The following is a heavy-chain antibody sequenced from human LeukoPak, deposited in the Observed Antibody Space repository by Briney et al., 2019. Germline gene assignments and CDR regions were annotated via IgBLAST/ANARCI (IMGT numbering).Heavy chain of an antibody. Sequence: PSETLSLTCAVYGGSFSGYYWSWIRQPPGKGLEWIGEINHSGSTNYNPSLKSRVTISVDTSKNQFSLKLSSVTAADTAVYYCARVTWWELRLAFDIWGQGTMVTVSS. J-gene: IGHJ3*02. CDR3: ARVTWWELRLAFDI. CDR2: INHSGST. CDR1: GGSFSGYY. V-gene: IGHV4-34*01. D-gene: IGHD1-26*01.